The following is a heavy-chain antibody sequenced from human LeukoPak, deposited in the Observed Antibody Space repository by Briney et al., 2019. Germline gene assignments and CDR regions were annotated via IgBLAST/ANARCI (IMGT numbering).Heavy chain of an antibody. J-gene: IGHJ4*02. CDR1: GGSISSYY. CDR2: TYYSGST. Sequence: TSETLSLTCTVSGGSISSYYWSWIRQPPGKGLEWIGYTYYSGSTNYNPSLKSRVTISVDTSKNQFSLKLSSVTAADTAVYYCARVEDRVGYLYYFDYWGQGTLVTVSS. CDR3: ARVEDRVGYLYYFDY. D-gene: IGHD1-1*01. V-gene: IGHV4-59*01.